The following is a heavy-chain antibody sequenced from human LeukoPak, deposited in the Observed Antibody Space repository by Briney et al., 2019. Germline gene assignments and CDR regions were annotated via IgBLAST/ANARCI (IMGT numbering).Heavy chain of an antibody. V-gene: IGHV4-59*01. D-gene: IGHD1-26*01. J-gene: IGHJ6*03. CDR2: IYYSGST. CDR3: ARGFQSVGGSYGLYYYYLDV. Sequence: SETLSLTCTVSGGSISSYYWSWIRQPPGKGLEWIGYIYYSGSTNYNPSLKSRVTISVDTSKNQYSLKLSSVTAADTAVYYCARGFQSVGGSYGLYYYYLDVWGKGTTVTVSS. CDR1: GGSISSYY.